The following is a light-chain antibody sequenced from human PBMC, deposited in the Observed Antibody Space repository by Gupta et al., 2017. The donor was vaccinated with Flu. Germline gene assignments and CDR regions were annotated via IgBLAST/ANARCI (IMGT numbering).Light chain of an antibody. CDR3: AAWDGSLSGWV. CDR2: RNN. V-gene: IGLV1-47*01. CDR1: SSNIGSNY. J-gene: IGLJ3*02. Sequence: QSVPTQRPSASGTPGQSVTISCAVCSSNIGSNYVYWYQQLPGPAPKLLIYRNNQRPSGVPDRFSGSKSGTSASLAISGLRSEDEADYYCAAWDGSLSGWVFGGGTRLTVL.